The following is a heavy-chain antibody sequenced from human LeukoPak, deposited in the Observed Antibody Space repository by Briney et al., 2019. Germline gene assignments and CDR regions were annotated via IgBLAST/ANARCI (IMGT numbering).Heavy chain of an antibody. Sequence: PGGSLRLSCAASGFTFSSYWMSWVRQAPGKGLEWVANIKQDGSEKYYVDSVKGRFTISRDNAKNSLYLQMNSLRPEDTAVYYCARGRRSGGITMIRGVKDRGWFDFWGQGTLVTVSS. CDR2: IKQDGSEK. J-gene: IGHJ5*01. CDR3: ARGRRSGGITMIRGVKDRGWFDF. V-gene: IGHV3-7*01. D-gene: IGHD3-10*01. CDR1: GFTFSSYW.